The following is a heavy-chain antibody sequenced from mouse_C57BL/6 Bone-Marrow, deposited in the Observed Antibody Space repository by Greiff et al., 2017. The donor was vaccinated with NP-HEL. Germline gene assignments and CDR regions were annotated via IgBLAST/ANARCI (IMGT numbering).Heavy chain of an antibody. CDR2: IYPRSGNT. Sequence: QVQLQQSGAELARPGASVKLSCKASGYTFTSYGISWVKQRTGQGLEWIGEIYPRSGNTYYNEKFKGKATLTADKSSSTAYMELRSLTSEDSAVYFCARPLYGNPLFDYWGQGTTLTVSS. J-gene: IGHJ2*01. CDR1: GYTFTSYG. V-gene: IGHV1-81*01. CDR3: ARPLYGNPLFDY. D-gene: IGHD2-1*01.